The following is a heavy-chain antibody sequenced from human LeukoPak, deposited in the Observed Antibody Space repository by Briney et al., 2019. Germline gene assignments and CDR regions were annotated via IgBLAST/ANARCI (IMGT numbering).Heavy chain of an antibody. CDR2: SSSGGNTK. CDR1: GFTFTTYA. D-gene: IGHD5-12*01. V-gene: IGHV3-30*04. CDR3: ARDRGSRGSSGYDLTYYFDY. Sequence: PGGSLRLSCATSGFTFTTYALHWVRQAPGKGLEWVAVSSSGGNTKYYADSAKGRLTISSDTVKNTVYLQMNSLRLEDTAVYYCARDRGSRGSSGYDLTYYFDYWGQGTLVTVSS. J-gene: IGHJ4*02.